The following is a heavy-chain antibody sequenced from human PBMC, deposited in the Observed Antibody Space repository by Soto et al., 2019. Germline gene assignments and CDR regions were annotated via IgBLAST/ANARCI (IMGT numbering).Heavy chain of an antibody. Sequence: PSQTLSHTCVSSGDSVSSSSVAWNWVRQSPSRGLEWLGRTYYRSRWYSDFAVSVRGRIVINADTSKNQFSLQLNSVTPEDTAVYFCARSVEDSDNHSCGLVVWGQGTCVTVSS. D-gene: IGHD1-1*01. CDR3: ARSVEDSDNHSCGLVV. CDR1: GDSVSSSSVA. CDR2: TYYRSRWYS. V-gene: IGHV6-1*01. J-gene: IGHJ6*02.